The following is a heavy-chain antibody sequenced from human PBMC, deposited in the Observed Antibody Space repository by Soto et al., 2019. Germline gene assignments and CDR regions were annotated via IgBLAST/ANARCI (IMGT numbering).Heavy chain of an antibody. CDR1: GGSISSYY. CDR3: ARELPRGTVRL. D-gene: IGHD4-4*01. J-gene: IGHJ4*02. CDR2: IYYSGST. V-gene: IGHV4-59*01. Sequence: SETLSLTCTVSGGSISSYYWSWIRQPPGKGLEWIGYIYYSGSTNYNPSLKSRVTISVDTSKNQFSLRLSSVTAADTAVYYCARELPRGTVRLWGQGTLVTVSS.